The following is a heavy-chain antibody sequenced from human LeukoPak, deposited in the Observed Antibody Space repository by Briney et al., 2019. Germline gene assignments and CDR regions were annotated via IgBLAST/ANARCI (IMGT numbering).Heavy chain of an antibody. V-gene: IGHV4-39*07. CDR1: GGSISSGSYY. CDR3: ARGGYYGSGNDFRFDP. J-gene: IGHJ5*02. D-gene: IGHD3-10*01. CDR2: FYYSGST. Sequence: SETLSLTCTVSGGSISSGSYYWGWIRQPPGNGLEWIGSFYYSGSTYYNPSLKSRVTISVDTSKNQFSLKLSSVTAADTAVYYCARGGYYGSGNDFRFDPWGQGTLVTVSS.